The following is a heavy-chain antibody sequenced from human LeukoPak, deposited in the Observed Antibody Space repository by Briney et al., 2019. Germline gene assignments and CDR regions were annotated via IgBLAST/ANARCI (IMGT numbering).Heavy chain of an antibody. J-gene: IGHJ4*02. CDR2: IYYSGST. CDR1: GGSISSGDYF. Sequence: SETLSLTCTVSGGSISSGDYFWSWIRQPPGKGLEWIGYIYYSGSTYYNPSLKSRVTISVDTSKNQFSLKLSSVTAADTAVYYCARAGQGYCTSAGCFLSFDYWGQGTLVTVSS. D-gene: IGHD2-2*01. CDR3: ARAGQGYCTSAGCFLSFDY. V-gene: IGHV4-30-4*08.